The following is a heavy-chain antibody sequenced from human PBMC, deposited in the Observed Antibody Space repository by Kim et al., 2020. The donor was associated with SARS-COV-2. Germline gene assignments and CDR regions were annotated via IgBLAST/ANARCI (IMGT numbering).Heavy chain of an antibody. V-gene: IGHV3-30*18. D-gene: IGHD4-17*01. J-gene: IGHJ4*02. Sequence: GGSLRLSCAASGFTFSSYGMHWVRQAPGKGLEWVAVISYDGSNKYYADSVKGRFTISRDNSKNTLYLQMNSLRAEDTAVYYCAKDLTVDPFDYWGQGTLVTVSS. CDR2: ISYDGSNK. CDR1: GFTFSSYG. CDR3: AKDLTVDPFDY.